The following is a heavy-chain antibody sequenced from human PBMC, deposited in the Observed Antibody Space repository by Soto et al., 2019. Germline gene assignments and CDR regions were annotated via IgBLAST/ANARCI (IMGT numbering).Heavy chain of an antibody. J-gene: IGHJ4*02. CDR3: TRSWVYSYALHYSDY. Sequence: GGSLRLSCAASGFTFNSYAMDWVRQAPGKGLEWVAVISDDGNNDYYADSVKGRFTMSRDNSKNTVYLQMNSLRVEDTAVYYCTRSWVYSYALHYSDYSGQGALVTVSS. CDR2: ISDDGNND. D-gene: IGHD3-16*01. CDR1: GFTFNSYA. V-gene: IGHV3-30-3*01.